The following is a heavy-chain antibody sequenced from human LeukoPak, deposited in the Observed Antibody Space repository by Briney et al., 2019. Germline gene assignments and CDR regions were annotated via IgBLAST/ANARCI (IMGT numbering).Heavy chain of an antibody. Sequence: GGSLRLSCAASGFTFSTYSMNWVRQAPGKGLEWVGRVRSKADGGTTDYAAPAKGRFTISRDDSKNTVLLQMNSLKTEDTAVYYCTTVRPGTSGYSYWGQGTLVTVSS. CDR1: GFTFSTYS. CDR2: VRSKADGGTT. D-gene: IGHD3-22*01. J-gene: IGHJ4*02. V-gene: IGHV3-15*01. CDR3: TTVRPGTSGYSY.